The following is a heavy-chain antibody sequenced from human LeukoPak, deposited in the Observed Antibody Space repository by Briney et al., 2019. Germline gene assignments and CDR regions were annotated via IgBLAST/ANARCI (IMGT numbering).Heavy chain of an antibody. V-gene: IGHV4-39*01. CDR1: GASISSSTDY. Sequence: SETLSLTCTVSGASISSSTDYWGWIRQPPGKGLEWIANIYYSGSTYYNPSLKSRVTISVDTSKNQFSLKLSSVTAADTAVYYCARHVYSSSRYYYYYYMDVWGKGTTVTISS. CDR3: ARHVYSSSRYYYYYYMDV. D-gene: IGHD6-13*01. J-gene: IGHJ6*03. CDR2: IYYSGST.